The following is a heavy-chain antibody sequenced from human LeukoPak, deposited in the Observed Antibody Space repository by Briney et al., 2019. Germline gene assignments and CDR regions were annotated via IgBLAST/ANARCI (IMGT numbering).Heavy chain of an antibody. V-gene: IGHV3-21*01. CDR1: GFTFSSYS. Sequence: GESLRLSCAASGFTFSSYSMNWVRQAPGKGLEWVSSISTTSLNIYYADSLEGRFTVSRDNTRNSLYLQLNGLRAEDTAVYYCARVREGLELSPFDYWGQGTLVTVSS. CDR3: ARVREGLELSPFDY. D-gene: IGHD1-7*01. CDR2: ISTTSLNI. J-gene: IGHJ4*02.